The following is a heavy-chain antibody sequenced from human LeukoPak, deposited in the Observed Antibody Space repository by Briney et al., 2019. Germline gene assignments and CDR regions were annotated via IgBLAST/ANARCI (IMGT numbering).Heavy chain of an antibody. CDR3: ASGRRNSYGDYGDY. Sequence: SETLSLTCAVYGGSFSGYYWSWIRRPPGKGLEWIGEINHSGSTNYNPSLKSRVTISVDTSKNQFSLKLSSVTAADTAVYYCASGRRNSYGDYGDYWGQGTLVTVSS. CDR2: INHSGST. D-gene: IGHD4-17*01. V-gene: IGHV4-34*01. J-gene: IGHJ4*02. CDR1: GGSFSGYY.